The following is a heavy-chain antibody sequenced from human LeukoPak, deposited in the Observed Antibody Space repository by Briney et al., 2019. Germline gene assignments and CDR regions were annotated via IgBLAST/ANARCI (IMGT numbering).Heavy chain of an antibody. CDR1: GYTFSSYS. V-gene: IGHV3-21*01. Sequence: GRSLRLSCAASGYTFSSYSMNWVRQAPGKGLEWVSSISSSSSYIYYADSVKGRFTISRDNAKNSLYLQMNSLRAEDTAVYYCARPYYYDSSGGAFDIWGQGTMVTVSS. CDR3: ARPYYYDSSGGAFDI. D-gene: IGHD3-22*01. J-gene: IGHJ3*02. CDR2: ISSSSSYI.